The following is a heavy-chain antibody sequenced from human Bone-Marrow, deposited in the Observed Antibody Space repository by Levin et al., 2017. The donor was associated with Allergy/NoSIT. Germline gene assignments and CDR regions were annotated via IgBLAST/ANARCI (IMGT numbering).Heavy chain of an antibody. CDR3: ARDKMPDSGSYFIPDSFDY. D-gene: IGHD1-26*01. Sequence: GESLKISCAASGFTFDDYGMSWVRQAPGKGLEWVSGINWNGGRTGYADSVRGRFTISRDNAKNSLYLQMNSLRVEDTALYYCARDKMPDSGSYFIPDSFDYWGQGTLVTVSS. V-gene: IGHV3-20*04. CDR1: GFTFDDYG. J-gene: IGHJ4*02. CDR2: INWNGGRT.